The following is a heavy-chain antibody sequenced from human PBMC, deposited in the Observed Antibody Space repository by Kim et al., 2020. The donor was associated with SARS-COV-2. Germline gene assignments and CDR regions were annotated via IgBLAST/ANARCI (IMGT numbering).Heavy chain of an antibody. CDR3: ARELQWLGIFVGMDV. J-gene: IGHJ6*02. D-gene: IGHD6-19*01. Sequence: GGSLRLSCAASGFTFSTYSMNWVRQAPGKGLEWVSYISSSSSTIYYADSVKGRFTNSRDKAKNLLYLQKNSLRDEDTAVYYCARELQWLGIFVGMDVWGQGTTVTVSS. V-gene: IGHV3-48*02. CDR1: GFTFSTYS. CDR2: ISSSSSTI.